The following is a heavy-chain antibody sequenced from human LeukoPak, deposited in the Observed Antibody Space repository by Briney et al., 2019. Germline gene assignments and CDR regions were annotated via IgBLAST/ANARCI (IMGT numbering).Heavy chain of an antibody. CDR3: ARVHGIAVAGSPDLLDY. CDR1: GFTFTTYA. Sequence: PGGSLRLSCAASGFTFTTYAMGWIRQPPGKGLEWIGEINHSGSTNYNPSLKSRVTISVDTSKNQFSLKLSSVTAADTAVYYCARVHGIAVAGSPDLLDYWGQGTLVTVSS. V-gene: IGHV4-34*01. J-gene: IGHJ4*02. CDR2: INHSGST. D-gene: IGHD6-19*01.